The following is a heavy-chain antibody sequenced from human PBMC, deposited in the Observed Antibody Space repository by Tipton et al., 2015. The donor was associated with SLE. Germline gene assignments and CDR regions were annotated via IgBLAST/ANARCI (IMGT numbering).Heavy chain of an antibody. CDR3: ARDEDFSGAFDI. CDR1: GGSFSGYY. V-gene: IGHV4-34*01. CDR2: INHSGRT. Sequence: TLSLTCTVYGGSFSGYYWSWIRQPPGKGLEWIGEINHSGRTNYNPSLKSRVTISVDTSKNQFSLKLSSVTAADTAVYYCARDEDFSGAFDIWGQGTMVTVSS. J-gene: IGHJ3*02. D-gene: IGHD3-3*01.